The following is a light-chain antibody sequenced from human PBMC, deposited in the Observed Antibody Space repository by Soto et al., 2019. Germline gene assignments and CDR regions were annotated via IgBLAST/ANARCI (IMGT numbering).Light chain of an antibody. CDR3: NSYTSRSTDV. J-gene: IGLJ1*01. CDR1: TSDVGRYNY. V-gene: IGLV2-14*01. CDR2: DVS. Sequence: SALTQPASVSGSPGQSITVSCTGTTSDVGRYNYVSWYQQHPGKAPKLIIYDVSNRPSGVSNRFSGSKSGNTASLTISGLQAEDEADYYCNSYTSRSTDVFGTGTKVTVL.